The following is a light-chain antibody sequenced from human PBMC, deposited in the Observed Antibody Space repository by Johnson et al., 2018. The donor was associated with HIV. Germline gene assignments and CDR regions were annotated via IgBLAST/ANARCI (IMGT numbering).Light chain of an antibody. CDR3: GTWDSSLSAHSI. V-gene: IGLV1-51*01. CDR2: DNN. CDR1: SSNIGNNY. J-gene: IGLJ1*01. Sequence: QSVLTQPPSVSAAPGQKVTISCSGSSSNIGNNYVSWYQQLPGTAPKLLIYDNNKRPSGVPDRFSDSKSGTSATLGITGLQTGDEADYYCGTWDSSLSAHSIFGTGTKVTVL.